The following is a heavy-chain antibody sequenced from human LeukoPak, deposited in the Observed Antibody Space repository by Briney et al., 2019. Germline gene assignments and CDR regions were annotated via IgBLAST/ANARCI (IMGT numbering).Heavy chain of an antibody. D-gene: IGHD2-8*01. V-gene: IGHV1-69*06. Sequence: APVKVSCKASGGTFSSYAISWVRQAPGQGLEWMGGIIPIFGTANYAQKFQGRVTITADKSTSTAYMGLSSLRSEDTAVYYCARRGLRGHYFDYWGQGTLVTVSS. J-gene: IGHJ4*02. CDR2: IIPIFGTA. CDR3: ARRGLRGHYFDY. CDR1: GGTFSSYA.